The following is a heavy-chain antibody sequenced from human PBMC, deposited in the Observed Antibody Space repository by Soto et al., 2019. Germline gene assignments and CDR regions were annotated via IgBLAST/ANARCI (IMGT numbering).Heavy chain of an antibody. CDR3: VRDSARIVVVPRVDGDNWLDP. Sequence: GGSLRLSCAASGFTFSSYSMNWVRQAPGKGLEWVSFISGSSDNIKYADSVKGRFTISRDNAKNSLYLQMNSLRAEDTAVYYCVRDSARIVVVPRVDGDNWLDPWGQGTLATVSS. CDR1: GFTFSSYS. J-gene: IGHJ5*02. CDR2: ISGSSDNI. V-gene: IGHV3-48*01. D-gene: IGHD2-2*01.